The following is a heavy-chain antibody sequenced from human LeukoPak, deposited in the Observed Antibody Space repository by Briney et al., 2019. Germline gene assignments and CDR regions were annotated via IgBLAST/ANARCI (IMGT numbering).Heavy chain of an antibody. CDR1: GYSFTSYW. CDR3: ASLLGYSSSWSSDY. V-gene: IGHV5-51*01. J-gene: IGHJ4*02. Sequence: PGESLLISCKGSGYSFTSYWIGWVRQMPGKGLEWMGIIYPGDSDTRYSPSFQGQVTISADKSISTACLQWSSLKASDTAMYYCASLLGYSSSWSSDYWGQGTLVAVSS. D-gene: IGHD6-13*01. CDR2: IYPGDSDT.